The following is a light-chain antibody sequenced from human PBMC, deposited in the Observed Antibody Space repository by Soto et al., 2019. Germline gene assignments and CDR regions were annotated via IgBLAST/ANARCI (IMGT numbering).Light chain of an antibody. CDR2: GAS. Sequence: EIVLNQSPGTLSLSPGERATLTCRASQSVSSSYLAWYQQKPGQAPRLLIYGASSRATGIPDRFSGSGSGTDFTLTISRLEPEDFAVYYCQQYGSSPPWTFGQGTMVDVK. J-gene: IGKJ1*01. CDR1: QSVSSSY. V-gene: IGKV3-20*01. CDR3: QQYGSSPPWT.